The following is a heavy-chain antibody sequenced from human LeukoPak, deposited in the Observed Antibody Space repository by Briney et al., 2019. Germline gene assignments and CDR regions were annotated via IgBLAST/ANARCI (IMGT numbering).Heavy chain of an antibody. CDR2: ISPYNGDT. V-gene: IGHV1-18*04. Sequence: ASVKVSCKASGYTFTSHGISWVRQAPEQGLEWMGWISPYNGDTNYAQKFQGRVTMTTDTSTRTTYMELRSLRSDDTAIYYCARGRRPGKYFYASGSFDYWGQGTLVTVSS. D-gene: IGHD3-10*01. CDR3: ARGRRPGKYFYASGSFDY. CDR1: GYTFTSHG. J-gene: IGHJ4*02.